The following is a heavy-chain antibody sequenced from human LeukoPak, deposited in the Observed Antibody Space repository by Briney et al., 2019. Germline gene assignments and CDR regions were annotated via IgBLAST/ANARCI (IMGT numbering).Heavy chain of an antibody. J-gene: IGHJ4*02. CDR3: AGGDGGWFDY. V-gene: IGHV3-21*01. CDR1: GFTFSDYN. Sequence: GGSLRLPCAASGFTFSDYNINWVRQAPGKGLEWVSSITSSSRYIYYADSVKGRFTISRDNANNSLFLQMNSLRVEDTAVYYCAGGDGGWFDYWGQGTLVTVSS. D-gene: IGHD6-19*01. CDR2: ITSSSRYI.